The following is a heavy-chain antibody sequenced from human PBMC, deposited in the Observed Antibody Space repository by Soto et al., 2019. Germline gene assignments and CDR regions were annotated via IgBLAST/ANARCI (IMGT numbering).Heavy chain of an antibody. V-gene: IGHV4-30-4*01. J-gene: IGHJ5*02. CDR1: GGSISSGGYY. CDR2: IYYSGST. Sequence: QVQLQESGPGLVKPSQTLSLTCTVSGGSISSGGYYWSWIRQPPGNGLEWIGYIYYSGSTYYNPSLKSRVTISVDTSKNQFSPKLSSVTAADTAVYYCARVYYGSGMGFDPWGQGTLVTVSS. CDR3: ARVYYGSGMGFDP. D-gene: IGHD3-10*01.